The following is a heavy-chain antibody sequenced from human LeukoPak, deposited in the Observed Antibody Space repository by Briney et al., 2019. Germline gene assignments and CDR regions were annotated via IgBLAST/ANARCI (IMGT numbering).Heavy chain of an antibody. V-gene: IGHV1-8*01. D-gene: IGHD6-25*01. J-gene: IGHJ5*01. CDR2: MNPKTGNT. CDR1: GYIFDRYD. CDR3: VRARYSSAWFDS. Sequence: ASVKVSCKASGYIFDRYDINWVRQATGEGLEWMGWMNPKTGNTGYAQKFQGRVNMTSDTPMTTAYMDLSSLKSDDTAVCYCVRARYSSAWFDSWGHGSLVIVSS.